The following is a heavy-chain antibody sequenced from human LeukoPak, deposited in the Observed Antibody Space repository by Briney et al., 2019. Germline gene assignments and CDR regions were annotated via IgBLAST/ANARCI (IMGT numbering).Heavy chain of an antibody. CDR3: AREGTDYGDYVGGNWFDP. CDR2: ISSGSTI. V-gene: IGHV3-48*03. J-gene: IGHJ5*02. D-gene: IGHD4-17*01. CDR1: GFTFSSYE. Sequence: PGGSLRLSCAASGFTFSSYEMNWVRQAPGKGLEWVSYISSGSTIYYADSVKGRFTISRDNAKNSLYLQMNSLRAEDTAVYYCAREGTDYGDYVGGNWFDPWGQGTLVTVSS.